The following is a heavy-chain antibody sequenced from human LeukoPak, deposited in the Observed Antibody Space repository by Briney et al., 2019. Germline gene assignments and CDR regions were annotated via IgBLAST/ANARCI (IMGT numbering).Heavy chain of an antibody. CDR3: ARDRRNSAYYYDSGGYYVEY. J-gene: IGHJ4*02. CDR1: GYSISSGFH. D-gene: IGHD3-22*01. CDR2: IYHGGST. V-gene: IGHV4-38-2*02. Sequence: SETLSPTCAVSGYSISSGFHWGWIRQPPGKGLEWIGSIYHGGSTYYNPSLKSRVTISVDTSKNQFSLKLSSVTAADTAIYYCARDRRNSAYYYDSGGYYVEYWGQGTLVTASS.